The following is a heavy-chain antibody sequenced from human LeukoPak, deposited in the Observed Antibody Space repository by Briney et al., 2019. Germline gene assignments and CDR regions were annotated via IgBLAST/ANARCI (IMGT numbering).Heavy chain of an antibody. D-gene: IGHD1-26*01. CDR1: GYSINSGYW. J-gene: IGHJ3*02. V-gene: IGHV4-28*05. Sequence: PSETLSLTCGVSGYSINSGYWWGWIRQPPGKGLEWIGNIYYSGSIYYNPSLKSRVTMSVDTSKNQFSLKLSSVTAVDTAVYYCAIRSGSLAFDIWGQGTMVTVSS. CDR3: AIRSGSLAFDI. CDR2: IYYSGSI.